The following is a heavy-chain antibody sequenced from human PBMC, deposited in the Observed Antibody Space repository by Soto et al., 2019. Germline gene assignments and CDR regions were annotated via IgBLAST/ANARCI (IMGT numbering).Heavy chain of an antibody. CDR3: ARDQCFGGGRSCYYFDF. J-gene: IGHJ4*02. D-gene: IGHD2-15*01. Sequence: QVQLVESGGGVVQPGRSLRLSCAASGFTFTTYAIHWVRQVPGKGLAWVAVISNDGRGKYYADSVKGRFTISRDNSKNTLYLQMNSLRSDDTAVYYCARDQCFGGGRSCYYFDFWGQGTLVTVSS. V-gene: IGHV3-30*04. CDR1: GFTFTTYA. CDR2: ISNDGRGK.